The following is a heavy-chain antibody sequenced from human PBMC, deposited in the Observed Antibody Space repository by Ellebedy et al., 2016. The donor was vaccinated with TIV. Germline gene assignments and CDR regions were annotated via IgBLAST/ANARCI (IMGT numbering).Heavy chain of an antibody. Sequence: SETLSLTXTVSGGSVSSSSYSWGWIRQPPGKGLEWIGQIYYTGSTDYNPSPKTRVTITGDTSKNQFPLKLSSVTAADTAVYYCARHGEEWELIYWGPGTLVTVSS. D-gene: IGHD1-26*01. CDR1: GGSVSSSSYS. V-gene: IGHV4-39*01. J-gene: IGHJ4*02. CDR3: ARHGEEWELIY. CDR2: IYYTGST.